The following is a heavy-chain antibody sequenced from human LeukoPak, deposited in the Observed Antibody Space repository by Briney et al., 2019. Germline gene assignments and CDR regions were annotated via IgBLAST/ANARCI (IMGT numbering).Heavy chain of an antibody. D-gene: IGHD2-2*01. CDR2: NSGSGGST. Sequence: PGGPLRLSCAASGHTFSSYAMSWVRQAPGKGLEWVSANSGSGGSTYYADSEKGRFTISRDHSKNTLYQQMNSLRHEHTAVYYCAKKASRSSTTCLYYWGQGTLVTVSS. CDR3: AKKASRSSTTCLYY. J-gene: IGHJ4*02. V-gene: IGHV3-23*01. CDR1: GHTFSSYA.